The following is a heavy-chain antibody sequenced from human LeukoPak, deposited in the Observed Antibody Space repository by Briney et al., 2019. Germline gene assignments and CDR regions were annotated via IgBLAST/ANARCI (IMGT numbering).Heavy chain of an antibody. CDR3: ARGGWSLDY. J-gene: IGHJ4*02. V-gene: IGHV4-59*01. D-gene: IGHD2-15*01. CDR1: GGSMSSYY. Sequence: SETLSLTCSVSGGSMSSYYWSWIRQPPGKGLEWIGYIYYSGSTDYNPSLKSRVTLSVDTSKNQFSLKLSSVTAADTAVCYCARGGWSLDYWGQGTLVTVSS. CDR2: IYYSGST.